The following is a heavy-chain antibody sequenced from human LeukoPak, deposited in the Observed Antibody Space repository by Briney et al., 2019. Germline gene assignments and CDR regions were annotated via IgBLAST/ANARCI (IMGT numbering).Heavy chain of an antibody. CDR2: IIPIFGTA. V-gene: IGHV1-69*05. Sequence: ASVKVSCKASGGTFNSYAISWVRQAPGQGLEWMGGIIPIFGTANYAQKFQGRVTITTDESTSTAYMELSSLRSEDTAVYYCARGNVLRFLEWLPTPYYFDYWGQGTLVTVSS. CDR3: ARGNVLRFLEWLPTPYYFDY. J-gene: IGHJ4*02. D-gene: IGHD3-3*01. CDR1: GGTFNSYA.